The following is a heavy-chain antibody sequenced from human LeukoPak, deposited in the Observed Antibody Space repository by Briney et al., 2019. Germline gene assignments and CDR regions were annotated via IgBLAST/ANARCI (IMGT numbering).Heavy chain of an antibody. Sequence: GGSLRLSCAAAGFTFSNYAMSWVRQAPGKGLEWVSTISGSGGSTSYADSVKGRLTISRGNSKNTLFLQMISLRAEDTTVYFCARTTVTDYYFYYAMDVWGQGTTVTVSS. J-gene: IGHJ6*02. CDR2: ISGSGGST. D-gene: IGHD4-17*01. CDR1: GFTFSNYA. CDR3: ARTTVTDYYFYYAMDV. V-gene: IGHV3-23*01.